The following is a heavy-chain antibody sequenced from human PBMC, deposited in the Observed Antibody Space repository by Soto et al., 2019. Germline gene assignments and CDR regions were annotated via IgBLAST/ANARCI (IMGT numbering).Heavy chain of an antibody. V-gene: IGHV3-66*01. CDR2: IFSDGGT. CDR1: GFSVGNNY. D-gene: IGHD4-17*01. J-gene: IGHJ5*02. CDR3: ARVGSPVTTSNWFDP. Sequence: GGSLRLSCAASGFSVGNNYMSWVRQAPGKGLECVSVIFSDGGTYYADSVKGRFTISIDNSKNTMYLQMNSLRVEDTAVYYCARVGSPVTTSNWFDPWGQGTLVTVSS.